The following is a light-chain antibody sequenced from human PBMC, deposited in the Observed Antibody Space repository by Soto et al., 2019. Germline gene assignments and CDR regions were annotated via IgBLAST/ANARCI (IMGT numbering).Light chain of an antibody. V-gene: IGKV3-15*01. CDR1: QSISTN. J-gene: IGKJ1*01. CDR2: GAS. Sequence: EIVMTQSPATLSVSPGEGATLSCRASQSISTNLAWYQQKPGQAPRLLIYGASTRATGIPARFSGSGSGTEFTLTISSLQSEDFAVYYCQQYNNWPPWTFGQGTKVDIK. CDR3: QQYNNWPPWT.